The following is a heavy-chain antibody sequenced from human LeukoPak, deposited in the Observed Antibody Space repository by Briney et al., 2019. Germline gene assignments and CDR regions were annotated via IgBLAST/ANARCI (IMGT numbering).Heavy chain of an antibody. V-gene: IGHV4-34*01. J-gene: IGHJ6*03. CDR2: INHSGST. D-gene: IGHD1-14*01. CDR1: GGSFSGYY. Sequence: PSETLSPTCAVYGGSFSGYYWSWIRQPPGKGLEWIGEINHSGSTNYNPSLKSRVTISVDTSKNQFSLKLSSVTAADTAVYYCARGLAGLYYMDVWGKGTTVTVSS. CDR3: ARGLAGLYYMDV.